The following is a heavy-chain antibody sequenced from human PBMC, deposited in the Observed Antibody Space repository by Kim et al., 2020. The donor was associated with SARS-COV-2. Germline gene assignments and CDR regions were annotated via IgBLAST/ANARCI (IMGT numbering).Heavy chain of an antibody. J-gene: IGHJ5*02. Sequence: QKLQGRVTMTTDTSTSTAYMELRSLRSDDTAVYYCARVLYSSSSVDWFDPWGQGTLVTVS. CDR3: ARVLYSSSSVDWFDP. V-gene: IGHV1-18*01. D-gene: IGHD6-6*01.